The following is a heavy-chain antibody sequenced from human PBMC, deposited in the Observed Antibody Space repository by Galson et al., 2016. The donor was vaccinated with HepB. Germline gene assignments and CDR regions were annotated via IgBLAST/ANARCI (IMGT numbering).Heavy chain of an antibody. CDR1: GFTFRDYY. J-gene: IGHJ4*02. Sequence: SLRLSCAASGFTFRDYYMSWIRQAPGKGLEWVSYISSSSSSTNYADSVKGRFTISRDNAKNLLYLHMNSLRVEDTAVYYCARARLHTFGSASPPLYWGQGTLVTVSS. V-gene: IGHV3-11*06. CDR2: ISSSSSST. CDR3: ARARLHTFGSASPPLY. D-gene: IGHD3-10*01.